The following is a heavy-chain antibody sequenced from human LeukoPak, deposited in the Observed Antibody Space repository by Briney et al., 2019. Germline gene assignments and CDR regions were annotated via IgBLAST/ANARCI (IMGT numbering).Heavy chain of an antibody. V-gene: IGHV3-21*01. D-gene: IGHD6-13*01. CDR2: ISYRSSHR. Sequence: PGGSLRLSCTASGFTFSDCDMNWFRQAPGKGLEWVSSISYRSSHRFYADSVKGRFTISRDIAENSLYLQMNSLRAEDTAVYYCGRAFPPLRTAAAGDYWGQGTLVTVSS. CDR3: GRAFPPLRTAAAGDY. CDR1: GFTFSDCD. J-gene: IGHJ4*02.